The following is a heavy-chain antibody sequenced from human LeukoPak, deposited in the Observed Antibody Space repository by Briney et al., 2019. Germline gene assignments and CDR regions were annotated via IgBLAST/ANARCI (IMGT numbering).Heavy chain of an antibody. V-gene: IGHV3-73*01. CDR1: GFTFSGSA. Sequence: GGSLRLSCAASGFTFSGSAMHWVRQASGKGLEWVGRIRSKAKSYATAYAASEKGRFTISRDDSKNTAYLQMNSLKTEDTAVYYCTRLSRNYYYYMDVWGKGTTVTVSS. J-gene: IGHJ6*03. CDR3: TRLSRNYYYYMDV. CDR2: IRSKAKSYAT.